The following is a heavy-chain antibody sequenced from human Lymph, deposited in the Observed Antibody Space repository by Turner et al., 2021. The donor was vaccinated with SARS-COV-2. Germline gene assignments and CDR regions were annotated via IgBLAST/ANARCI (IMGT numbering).Heavy chain of an antibody. J-gene: IGHJ3*02. V-gene: IGHV4-39*01. CDR1: DCSLSRSSYY. D-gene: IGHD2-21*02. CDR3: AGLIVVVTEYGLGLNAFDI. CDR2: IEYSGST. Sequence: HPLLQESAPGLVRPSETLSLTCTVPDCSLSRSSYYWDWIRQPPGKGLAWNGTIEYSGSTYYNPSLKSRVTISEDTARNQFSLKLGSVTAADTAVYDCAGLIVVVTEYGLGLNAFDIWGQGTMVTISS.